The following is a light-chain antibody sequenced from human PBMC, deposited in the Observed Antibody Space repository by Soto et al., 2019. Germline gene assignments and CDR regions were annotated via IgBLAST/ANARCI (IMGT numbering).Light chain of an antibody. CDR3: QQYSSSPPEFT. J-gene: IGKJ3*01. CDR1: QSISSSY. V-gene: IGKV3-20*01. Sequence: EIVLTQSPGTLSLSPGERATLSCRASQSISSSYLAWYQQRPGQAPRLLIFGASYRATGIPDRFSGSGSGTDFTLTISRLEPEDSAVYYCQQYSSSPPEFTFGPGNKVDSK. CDR2: GAS.